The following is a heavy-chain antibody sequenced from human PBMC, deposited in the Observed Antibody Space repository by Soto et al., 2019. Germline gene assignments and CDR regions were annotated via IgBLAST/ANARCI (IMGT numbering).Heavy chain of an antibody. J-gene: IGHJ4*02. CDR2: IKQAGSEK. CDR1: GFNFRDYW. CDR3: ARAQTSGWYVSY. V-gene: IGHV3-7*01. Sequence: EVQLVESGGGLVQPGGSLRLSCAVSGFNFRDYWMIWVRQAPGKGLEWVANIKQAGSEKYYVDSVKGRFTISRDNAKSSLYLQMNSLRAEDTAVYYCARAQTSGWYVSYWGQGTLVTVSS. D-gene: IGHD6-19*01.